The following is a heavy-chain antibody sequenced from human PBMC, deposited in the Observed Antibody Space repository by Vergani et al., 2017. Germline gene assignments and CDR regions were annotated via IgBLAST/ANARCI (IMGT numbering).Heavy chain of an antibody. CDR2: MHPNSGGT. CDR1: GYTSTDYY. D-gene: IGHD3-3*01. CDR3: ARDDGITIFVVPQGANAFDI. J-gene: IGHJ3*02. Sequence: QVQLVQSGAEVKKPGASVKVSCKASGYTSTDYYIHWVRQPPGQGLDWMGRMHPNSGGTNSEQNFQGRVTMTRDTSISTAYMELRRLTSDDTAVYYCARDDGITIFVVPQGANAFDIWGQGTMVTVSS. V-gene: IGHV1-2*06.